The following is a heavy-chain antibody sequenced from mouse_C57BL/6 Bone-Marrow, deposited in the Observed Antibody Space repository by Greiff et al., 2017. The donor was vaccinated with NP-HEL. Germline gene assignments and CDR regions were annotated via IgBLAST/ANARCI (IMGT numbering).Heavy chain of an antibody. J-gene: IGHJ2*01. V-gene: IGHV5-6*02. CDR2: ISSGGSYT. Sequence: EVMLVESGGDLVKPGGSLKLSCAASGFTFSSYGMSWVRQTPDKRLEWVATISSGGSYTYYPDSVKGRFTISRDNAKNTLYLQMSSLKSEDTAMYYCARDYYGSSSSYYFDYWGQGTTLTVSS. CDR1: GFTFSSYG. CDR3: ARDYYGSSSSYYFDY. D-gene: IGHD1-1*01.